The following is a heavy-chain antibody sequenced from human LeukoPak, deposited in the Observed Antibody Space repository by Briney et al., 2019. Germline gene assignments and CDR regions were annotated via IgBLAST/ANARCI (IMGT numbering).Heavy chain of an antibody. D-gene: IGHD3-10*01. V-gene: IGHV1-69*02. J-gene: IGHJ5*02. Sequence: SAKVSCKASGGTFSSYTISWGRQAPGQGLEWMGRIIPILGIANYAQKFQGRVTITADKSTSTAYMELSSLRSEDTAVYYCARRFGEDPWGQGTLVTVSS. CDR1: GGTFSSYT. CDR2: IIPILGIA. CDR3: ARRFGEDP.